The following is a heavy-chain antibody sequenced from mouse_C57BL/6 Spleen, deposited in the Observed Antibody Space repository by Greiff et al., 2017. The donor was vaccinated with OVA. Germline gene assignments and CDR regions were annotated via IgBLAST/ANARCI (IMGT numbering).Heavy chain of an antibody. V-gene: IGHV5-12*01. D-gene: IGHD1-1*01. Sequence: EVMLVESGGGLVQPGGSLKLSCAASGFTFSDYYMYWVRQTPEKRLEWVAYISNGGGSNYYPDTVKGRFTISRDNAQNTPYLQMISLKSESTAMYYCARREYGSSYAMDYWGQGTSVTVSS. CDR1: GFTFSDYY. J-gene: IGHJ4*01. CDR3: ARREYGSSYAMDY. CDR2: ISNGGGSN.